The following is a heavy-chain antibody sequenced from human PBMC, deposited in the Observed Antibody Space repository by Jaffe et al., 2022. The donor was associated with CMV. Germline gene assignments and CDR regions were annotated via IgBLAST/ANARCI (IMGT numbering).Heavy chain of an antibody. CDR3: ASQSKYQLLNNWFDP. V-gene: IGHV4-39*01. D-gene: IGHD2-2*01. CDR2: IYYSGST. CDR1: GGSISSSSYY. J-gene: IGHJ5*02. Sequence: QLQLQESGPGLVKPSETLSLTCTVSGGSISSSSYYWGWIRQPPGKGLEWIGSIYYSGSTYYNPSLKSRVTISVDTSKNQFSLKLSSVTAADTAVYYCASQSKYQLLNNWFDPWGQGTLVTVSS.